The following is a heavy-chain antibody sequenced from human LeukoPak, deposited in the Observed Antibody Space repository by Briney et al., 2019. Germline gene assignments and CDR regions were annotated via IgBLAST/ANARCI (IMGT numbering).Heavy chain of an antibody. V-gene: IGHV3-74*01. J-gene: IGHJ4*02. CDR3: ARANYDFWSGYFYFDY. D-gene: IGHD3-3*01. Sequence: GGSLRLSCAASGFTFSSYWMHWVRQAPGKGLVWVSRIHTDGSITNYADSVKGRFTISGDNAKNTLYLQMNSLRAEDTAVYYCARANYDFWSGYFYFDYWGQGTLVTVSS. CDR2: IHTDGSIT. CDR1: GFTFSSYW.